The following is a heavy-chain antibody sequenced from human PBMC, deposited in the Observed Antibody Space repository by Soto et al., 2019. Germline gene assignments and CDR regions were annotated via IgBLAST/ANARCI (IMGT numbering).Heavy chain of an antibody. CDR1: GGTFSSYA. CDR3: ASALNTAMVGYYYYGMDV. V-gene: IGHV1-69*13. Sequence: SVKVSCKASGGTFSSYAIRWVRQAPGQGLEWMGGIIPIFGKANYAQKFQGRVTITADESTSTAYMELSSLRSEDTAVYYCASALNTAMVGYYYYGMDVWGQGTTVTVSS. D-gene: IGHD5-18*01. CDR2: IIPIFGKA. J-gene: IGHJ6*02.